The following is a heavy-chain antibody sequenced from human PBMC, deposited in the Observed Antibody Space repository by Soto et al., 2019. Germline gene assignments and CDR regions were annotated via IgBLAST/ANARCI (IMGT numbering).Heavy chain of an antibody. CDR3: ARQIYDSSGYYYAY. D-gene: IGHD3-22*01. J-gene: IGHJ4*02. CDR2: MYHSGST. V-gene: IGHV4-59*08. Sequence: PSETLSLTCTVSADSISTFYWSWIRQAPGKGLEGIGSMYHSGSTYYNPSLKGRVTISLDTSKSQFFLNLNSVTAPDTAVYYCARQIYDSSGYYYAYWGQGTLVTVSS. CDR1: ADSISTFY.